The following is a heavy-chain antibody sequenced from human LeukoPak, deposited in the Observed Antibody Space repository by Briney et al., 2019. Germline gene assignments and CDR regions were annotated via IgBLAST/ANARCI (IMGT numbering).Heavy chain of an antibody. V-gene: IGHV4-31*03. CDR3: ARDRPDSTSPTTVGRFDP. CDR1: GDSISSGGFY. D-gene: IGHD2-2*01. Sequence: SQTLSLTCSVSGDSISSGGFYWHWIRQHPEKGLEWIGYIYSTGTTYYNPSLTSRLTMSLDTSKNQFSLKVTSVAAADTAVYFCARDRPDSTSPTTVGRFDPWGQGTLVTVSS. J-gene: IGHJ5*02. CDR2: IYSTGTT.